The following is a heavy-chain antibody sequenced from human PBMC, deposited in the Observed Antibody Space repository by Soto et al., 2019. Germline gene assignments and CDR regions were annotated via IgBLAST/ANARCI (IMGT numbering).Heavy chain of an antibody. CDR3: ASRSPYLDYGDYVNDY. CDR1: GGSISSSSYY. Sequence: SETLSLTCTVSGGSISSSSYYWGWIRQPPGKGLEWIGSIYYSGSTYYNPSLKSRVTISVDTSKNQFSLKLSSVTAADTAVYYCASRSPYLDYGDYVNDYWGQGTLVTVSS. J-gene: IGHJ4*02. D-gene: IGHD4-17*01. V-gene: IGHV4-39*01. CDR2: IYYSGST.